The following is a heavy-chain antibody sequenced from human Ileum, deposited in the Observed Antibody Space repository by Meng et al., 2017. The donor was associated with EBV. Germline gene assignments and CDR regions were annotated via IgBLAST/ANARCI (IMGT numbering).Heavy chain of an antibody. V-gene: IGHV4-39*01. J-gene: IGHJ4*02. CDR3: ARHHHSPTFDY. D-gene: IGHD1-14*01. Sequence: QLQESGPGLVTPSDTLSRTCTVSGGSISSSSYYWAWIRQPPGEGLEWIGSVVYSGTTYYTSSLKSRVSISVDTSKNQFSLKLSSVTAADTAVYYCARHHHSPTFDYWGQGTLVTVSS. CDR2: VVYSGTT. CDR1: GGSISSSSYY.